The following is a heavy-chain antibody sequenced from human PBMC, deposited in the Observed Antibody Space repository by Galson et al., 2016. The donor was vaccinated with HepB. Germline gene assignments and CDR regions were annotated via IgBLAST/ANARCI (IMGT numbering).Heavy chain of an antibody. Sequence: SLRLSCAASGFSFRNYGMHWVRQAPGKGLDWVSAISDDGTNKYYADSMKGRFTISRDNSKNTLSLQMNSLRAEDTAVYYCVAGKEYFQHWGQGTTVTVSS. D-gene: IGHD2/OR15-2a*01. V-gene: IGHV3-30*03. CDR1: GFSFRNYG. J-gene: IGHJ6*02. CDR3: VAGKEYFQH. CDR2: ISDDGTNK.